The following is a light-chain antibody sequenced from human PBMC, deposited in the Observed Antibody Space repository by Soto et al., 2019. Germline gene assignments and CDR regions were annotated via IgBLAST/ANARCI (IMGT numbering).Light chain of an antibody. V-gene: IGKV1-5*03. CDR1: HNISTW. Sequence: DIQMTQSPSTPSASVGDRVTITCRASHNISTWLAWYQQKPGKAPKLLIYKASTLESGVPSRFSGSGSGTEFTLTISSLQPDDFATYYCQQYYTYSRTFGQGTKVEIK. CDR2: KAS. J-gene: IGKJ1*01. CDR3: QQYYTYSRT.